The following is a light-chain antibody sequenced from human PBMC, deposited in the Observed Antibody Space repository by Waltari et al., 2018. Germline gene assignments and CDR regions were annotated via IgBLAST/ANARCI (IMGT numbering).Light chain of an antibody. Sequence: DIQMTQSPSTLSASVGDRVTITCRPSQSISSWLAWYQQKPGKAPKLLIYKASSLESGIPSRFSGSGSGTEFTLTISSLQPDDFATYYCQQYNSDSFDTFGQGTKLEIK. V-gene: IGKV1-5*03. J-gene: IGKJ2*01. CDR2: KAS. CDR3: QQYNSDSFDT. CDR1: QSISSW.